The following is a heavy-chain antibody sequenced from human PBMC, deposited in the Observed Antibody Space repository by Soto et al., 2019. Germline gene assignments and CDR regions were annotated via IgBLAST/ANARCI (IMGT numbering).Heavy chain of an antibody. CDR2: IYWNGNE. J-gene: IGHJ6*02. V-gene: IGHV2-5*01. CDR1: GFSFSTSGVG. D-gene: IGHD2-15*01. CDR3: ARELSGYYYVMDV. Sequence: QITLRESGPTLVKPTQTLTLTCTFSGFSFSTSGVGVGWFRQPPGQALQWLALIYWNGNERYSPSLNNRLTVTKDTAKIQVVLTMASVDPLDTATYYCARELSGYYYVMDVWGQGTNVTVSS.